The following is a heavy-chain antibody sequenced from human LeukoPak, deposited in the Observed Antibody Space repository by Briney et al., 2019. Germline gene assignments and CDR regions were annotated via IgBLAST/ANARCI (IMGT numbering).Heavy chain of an antibody. CDR3: ARHASVDGNWPRPLDY. V-gene: IGHV4-39*01. J-gene: IGHJ4*02. D-gene: IGHD5-12*01. Sequence: KPSETLSLTCTVSGGSISSSNYYWGWIRQPPGKGLEWIGNIYYSGSTYYKPSLKTRVTISVDTSKNQCSLKLTSVTAADTAVYYCARHASVDGNWPRPLDYWGQGSLVTVSS. CDR2: IYYSGST. CDR1: GGSISSSNYY.